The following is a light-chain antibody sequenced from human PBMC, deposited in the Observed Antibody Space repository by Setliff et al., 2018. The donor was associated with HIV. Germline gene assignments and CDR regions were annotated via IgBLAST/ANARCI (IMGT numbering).Light chain of an antibody. Sequence: QSVLTQPASVIGSPGQSITISCNGTSSDIGGYNYVSWYQQHPDTVPKLIIYDATNRPSGISDRFSGSKSADAASLTISGLQTEDEADYYCSSYTSVSTYVFGTGTKVTVL. J-gene: IGLJ1*01. CDR2: DAT. CDR1: SSDIGGYNY. CDR3: SSYTSVSTYV. V-gene: IGLV2-14*03.